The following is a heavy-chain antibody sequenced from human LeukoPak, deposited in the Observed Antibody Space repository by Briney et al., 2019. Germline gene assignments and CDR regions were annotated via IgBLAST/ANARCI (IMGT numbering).Heavy chain of an antibody. Sequence: PGGSLRLSCAASGFTVSSNYMNWVRQAPGKGLEWLSYISSSGSTKYYADSVKGRFTISRDNAKNSLYLQMISLRAEDTAVYYCASDLGDYVGYDAFDIWGQGTMVTVSS. D-gene: IGHD4-17*01. J-gene: IGHJ3*02. CDR2: ISSSGSTK. V-gene: IGHV3-48*03. CDR1: GFTVSSNY. CDR3: ASDLGDYVGYDAFDI.